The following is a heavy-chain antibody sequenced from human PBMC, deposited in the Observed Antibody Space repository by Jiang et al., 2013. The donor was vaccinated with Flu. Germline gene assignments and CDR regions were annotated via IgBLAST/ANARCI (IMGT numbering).Heavy chain of an antibody. Sequence: QTLSLTCAISGDSVSSNSASWHWIRQSPSRGLEWLGRTYYRSKWFIDYAVSLKSRITINPDISKNHFSLQLNSVTPEDTAVYYCARLTYNSGRLDPWGQGTLVTVSS. CDR3: ARLTYNSGRLDP. CDR1: GDSVSSNSAS. J-gene: IGHJ5*02. D-gene: IGHD6-19*01. CDR2: TYYRSKWFI. V-gene: IGHV6-1*01.